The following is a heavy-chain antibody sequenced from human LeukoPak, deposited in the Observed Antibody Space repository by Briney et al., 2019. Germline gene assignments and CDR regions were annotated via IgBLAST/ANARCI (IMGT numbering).Heavy chain of an antibody. CDR3: ARDYYGSGSYYNVLYYFAY. CDR2: INPNSGGT. J-gene: IGHJ4*01. Sequence: GASVKLLYKASGYTFTGYYMHWVRQAPGQGLEWMGWINPNSGGTNYAQKFQGRVTMTRDTSISTAYMELCRLRSDDTAVYYCARDYYGSGSYYNVLYYFAYWGRGSLATVSS. CDR1: GYTFTGYY. V-gene: IGHV1-2*02. D-gene: IGHD3-10*01.